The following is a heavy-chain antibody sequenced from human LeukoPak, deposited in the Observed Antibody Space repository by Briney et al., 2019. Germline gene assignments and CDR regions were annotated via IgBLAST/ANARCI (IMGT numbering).Heavy chain of an antibody. CDR3: AREYSSSNFPFSYYMDV. Sequence: GSSXXXXXXXSXXTFIXXAISWVGQAPGQGGEWRGRIIPIFGTANNAQKFQGRVTITTDEYTSTDYMELSSLRAGDADGYYCAREYSSSNFPFSYYMDVWGKGTTVTVSS. CDR1: XXTFIXXA. V-gene: IGHV1-69*05. J-gene: IGHJ6*03. CDR2: IIPIFGTA. D-gene: IGHD6-6*01.